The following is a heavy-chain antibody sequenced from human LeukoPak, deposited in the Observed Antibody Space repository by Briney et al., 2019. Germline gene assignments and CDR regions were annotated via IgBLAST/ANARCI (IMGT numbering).Heavy chain of an antibody. D-gene: IGHD3-9*01. Sequence: GGSQRLSCAASGFTFSDYYMSWIRQAPGKGLEWVAYISPTGSHIYYADSVKGRFTISRDNAKNSLYLQMNSLRADDTAVYFCARRFDGAAFDYWGQGTLVTVSS. CDR2: ISPTGSHI. CDR1: GFTFSDYY. J-gene: IGHJ4*02. CDR3: ARRFDGAAFDY. V-gene: IGHV3-11*01.